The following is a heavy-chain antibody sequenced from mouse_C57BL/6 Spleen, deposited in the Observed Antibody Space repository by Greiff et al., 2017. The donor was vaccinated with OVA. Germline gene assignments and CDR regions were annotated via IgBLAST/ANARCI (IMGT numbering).Heavy chain of an antibody. CDR2: INPSTGGT. D-gene: IGHD2-5*01. CDR1: GYSFTGYY. CDR3: ASSYYSNYQDY. V-gene: IGHV1-42*01. J-gene: IGHJ2*01. Sequence: VQLQQSGPELVQPGASVKISCKASGYSFTGYYMNWVKQSPEKSLEWIGEINPSTGGTTYNQKFKAKATLTVDKSSSKAYMQLKSLTSEDSAVYYCASSYYSNYQDYWGQGTTLTVSS.